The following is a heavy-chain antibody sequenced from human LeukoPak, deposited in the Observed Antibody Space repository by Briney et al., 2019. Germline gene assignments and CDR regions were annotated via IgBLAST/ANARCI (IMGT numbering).Heavy chain of an antibody. Sequence: GGSLRLSCAASGFTFSSAWINWVRQAPGKGLEWVGRIKSKTDGGTTDYAAPVKGRFTISRDNSKNTLYLQMNSLRAEDTAVYYCANGYYYGSGSYYKEAFDIWGQGTMVTVSS. CDR3: ANGYYYGSGSYYKEAFDI. D-gene: IGHD3-10*01. J-gene: IGHJ3*02. CDR1: GFTFSSAW. CDR2: IKSKTDGGTT. V-gene: IGHV3-15*01.